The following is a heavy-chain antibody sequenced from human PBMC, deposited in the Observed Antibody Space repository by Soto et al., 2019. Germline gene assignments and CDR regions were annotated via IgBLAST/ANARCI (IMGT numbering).Heavy chain of an antibody. CDR3: ARGVVHSTMWVGPGVYNFDY. D-gene: IGHD3-10*02. V-gene: IGHV1-18*01. J-gene: IGHJ4*01. CDR2: ISAYNGNT. CDR1: GYTFTSYG. Sequence: ASVKVSCKASGYTFTSYGISWVRQAPGQGLEWMGWISAYNGNTNYAQKLQGRVTMTTDTSTSTAYMELRSLRSDDTAVYYCARGVVHSTMWVGPGVYNFDYRGQGTMVTVYS.